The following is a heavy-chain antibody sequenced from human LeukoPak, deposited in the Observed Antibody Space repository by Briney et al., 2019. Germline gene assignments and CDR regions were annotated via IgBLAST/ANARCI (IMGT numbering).Heavy chain of an antibody. CDR1: GFTFSSYA. J-gene: IGHJ4*02. D-gene: IGHD5-12*01. Sequence: GGSLRLSCAASGFTFSSYAMHWVRQAPGKGPEWVSSISNSGGRTFYTDSVKGRFTISRDNSKITLYLQMNSLRAEDTAVYYCAKSYNGYESKPDYWGQGTLVTVSS. CDR3: AKSYNGYESKPDY. V-gene: IGHV3-23*01. CDR2: ISNSGGRT.